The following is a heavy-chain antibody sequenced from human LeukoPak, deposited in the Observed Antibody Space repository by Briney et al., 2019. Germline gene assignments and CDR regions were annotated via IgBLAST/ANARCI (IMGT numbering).Heavy chain of an antibody. D-gene: IGHD3-22*01. CDR3: ARVEDGYDSSGYYSFSAKYYFDY. J-gene: IGHJ4*02. CDR1: GFTFSSYG. Sequence: PGGSLRLSCAASGFTFSSYGMHWVRQAPGKGLEWVSYISSSGSTIYYADSVKGRFTISRDNAKNSLYLQMNSLRAEDTAVYYCARVEDGYDSSGYYSFSAKYYFDYWGQGTLVTVSS. V-gene: IGHV3-48*04. CDR2: ISSSGSTI.